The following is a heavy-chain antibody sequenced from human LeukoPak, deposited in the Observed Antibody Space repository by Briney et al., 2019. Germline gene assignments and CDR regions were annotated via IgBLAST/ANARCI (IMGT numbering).Heavy chain of an antibody. CDR3: ARGVGSGWYWFDP. V-gene: IGHV4-31*03. J-gene: IGHJ5*02. CDR2: IYYSGST. D-gene: IGHD6-19*01. CDR1: GHPISRVDYH. Sequence: SQTLSLICTVSGHPISRVDYHWSWIRQHPGKGLHCYGYIYYSGSTYYNPSLKSRVTISVDTSKNQFSLKLSSVTAADTAVYYCARGVGSGWYWFDPWGQGTLVTVSS.